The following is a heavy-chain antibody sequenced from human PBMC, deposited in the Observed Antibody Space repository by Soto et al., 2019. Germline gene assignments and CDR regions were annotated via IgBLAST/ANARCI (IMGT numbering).Heavy chain of an antibody. V-gene: IGHV1-18*01. CDR3: ARDRREQQLVPYY. CDR1: GYTFTNYG. CDR2: ISAYNGNT. Sequence: ASVKVSCKASGYTFTNYGISWVRQAPGQGLEWMGWISAYNGNTIYAQKFQGRVTMTTDTSTSTAYMDLRSLRSDDTAVYYCARDRREQQLVPYYWGQGTLVTVSS. D-gene: IGHD6-13*01. J-gene: IGHJ4*02.